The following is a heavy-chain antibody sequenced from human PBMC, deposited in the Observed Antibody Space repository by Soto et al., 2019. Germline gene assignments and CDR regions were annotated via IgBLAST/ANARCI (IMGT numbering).Heavy chain of an antibody. V-gene: IGHV4-34*01. CDR2: INHSGST. CDR3: ASKKVYGSGSYYKQRVFDY. J-gene: IGHJ4*02. CDR1: GGSFSGYY. Sequence: KASETLSLTCAVYGGSFSGYYWSWIRQPPGKGLEWIGEINHSGSTNYNPSLKSRVTISVDTSKNQFSLELSSVTAADTAVYYCASKKVYGSGSYYKQRVFDYWGQGTLVTVSS. D-gene: IGHD3-10*01.